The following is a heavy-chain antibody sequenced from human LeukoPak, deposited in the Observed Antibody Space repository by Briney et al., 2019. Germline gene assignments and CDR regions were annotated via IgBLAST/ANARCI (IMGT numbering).Heavy chain of an antibody. Sequence: GASVKVSCKASGFTFTRYGISWVRQAPGQGLEWMGWISAYNGDTKYAHKFQDRLTMTTDTSTSTAYMELRSLRSDDTAVYYCVRDPSNTSGWYAWADYWGQGTLVTVSS. J-gene: IGHJ4*02. CDR2: ISAYNGDT. V-gene: IGHV1-18*01. D-gene: IGHD6-19*01. CDR1: GFTFTRYG. CDR3: VRDPSNTSGWYAWADY.